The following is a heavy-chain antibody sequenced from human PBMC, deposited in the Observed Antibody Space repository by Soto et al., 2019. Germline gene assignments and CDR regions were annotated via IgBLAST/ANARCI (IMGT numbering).Heavy chain of an antibody. Sequence: QVQLVQSGAEVKKPGASVKVSCKASGYTFTGYYMHWVRQAPGQGLEWRGWINSNSGGTNYAQKFQGWVTMTRETSINKAYMGLGRLRSDDTAVYYCARDGGDYSSNAFGIWGQGTMVTVSS. CDR1: GYTFTGYY. CDR3: ARDGGDYSSNAFGI. V-gene: IGHV1-2*04. J-gene: IGHJ3*02. D-gene: IGHD4-17*01. CDR2: INSNSGGT.